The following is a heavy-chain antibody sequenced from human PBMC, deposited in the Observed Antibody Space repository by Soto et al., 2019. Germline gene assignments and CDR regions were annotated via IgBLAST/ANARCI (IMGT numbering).Heavy chain of an antibody. D-gene: IGHD1-26*01. CDR2: INAGNGNT. CDR1: GYTFTNFA. CDR3: ARGPKSGKYFLPFFDY. Sequence: ASVNVSCKASGYTFTNFAMHWLRQAPGQRLEWMGWINAGNGNTKYSQKFQGRVSITRDTSASTAYMELSSLRSEDTAMYYCARGPKSGKYFLPFFDYWGQGSLVTVSS. J-gene: IGHJ4*02. V-gene: IGHV1-3*01.